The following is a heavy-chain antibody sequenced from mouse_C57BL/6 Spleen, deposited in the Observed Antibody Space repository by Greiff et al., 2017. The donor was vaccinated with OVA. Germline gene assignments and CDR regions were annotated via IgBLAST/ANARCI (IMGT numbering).Heavy chain of an antibody. Sequence: VHLVESGAELARPGASVKLSCKASGYTFTSYGISWVKQRTGQGLEWIGEIYPRSGNTYYNEKFKGKATLTADKSSSTAYMELRSLTSEDSAVYFCVGAPWFAYWGQGTLVTVSA. J-gene: IGHJ3*01. CDR2: IYPRSGNT. CDR3: VGAPWFAY. CDR1: GYTFTSYG. V-gene: IGHV1-81*01.